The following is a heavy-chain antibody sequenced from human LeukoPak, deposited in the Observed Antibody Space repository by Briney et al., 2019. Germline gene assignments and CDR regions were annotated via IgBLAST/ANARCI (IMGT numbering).Heavy chain of an antibody. CDR2: ISGSGGST. CDR1: GFTFSSFA. Sequence: PGGSLRLSCAASGFTFSSFAMSWVRQAPGKGLEWVSAISGSGGSTYYADSVKGRFTISRDNSKNTLYLQMNSLRAEDTAVYYCAKDLAGDYYDSSGYSSLSPDAFDIWGQGTMVTVSS. CDR3: AKDLAGDYYDSSGYSSLSPDAFDI. V-gene: IGHV3-23*01. J-gene: IGHJ3*02. D-gene: IGHD3-22*01.